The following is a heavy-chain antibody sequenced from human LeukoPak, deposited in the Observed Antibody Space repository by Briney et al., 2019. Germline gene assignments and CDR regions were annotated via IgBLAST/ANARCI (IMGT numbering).Heavy chain of an antibody. D-gene: IGHD4-17*01. J-gene: IGHJ6*03. Sequence: ASVKVSCKASGYTFTGYYMHWVRQAPGQGLEWMGWINPNSGGTNYAQKFQGRVTMTRDTSISTAYMELSRPRSDDTAVYYCARAYGSYYYYYMDVWGKGTTVTISS. CDR2: INPNSGGT. V-gene: IGHV1-2*02. CDR1: GYTFTGYY. CDR3: ARAYGSYYYYYMDV.